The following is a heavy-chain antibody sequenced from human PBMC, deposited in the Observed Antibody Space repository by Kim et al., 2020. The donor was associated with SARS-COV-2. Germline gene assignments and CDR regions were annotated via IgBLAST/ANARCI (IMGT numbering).Heavy chain of an antibody. CDR2: ISSSSSYI. D-gene: IGHD3-10*01. CDR1: GFTFSSYS. J-gene: IGHJ6*02. CDR3: ATGDGDYYYYGMDV. Sequence: GGSLRLSCAASGFTFSSYSMNWVRQAPGKGLEWVSSISSSSSYIYYADSVKGRFTISRDNAKNSLYLQMNSLRAEDTAVYYCATGDGDYYYYGMDVWGQGTTVTVSS. V-gene: IGHV3-21*01.